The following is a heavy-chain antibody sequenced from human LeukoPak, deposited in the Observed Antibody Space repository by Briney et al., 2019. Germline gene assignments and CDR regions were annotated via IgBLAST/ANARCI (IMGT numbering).Heavy chain of an antibody. D-gene: IGHD1-1*01. CDR3: ARDRSTDAISEY. V-gene: IGHV3-23*01. J-gene: IGHJ4*02. CDR2: ITGGHVAT. Sequence: GGSLSLSCSASGCNFNTYTLTWVRQTPGKRPEWLSAITGGHVATYYADSVRGRFTITRDNSRNTFYLDMSGLRAEDTAVYYCARDRSTDAISEYWGQGTLVDVSS. CDR1: GCNFNTYT.